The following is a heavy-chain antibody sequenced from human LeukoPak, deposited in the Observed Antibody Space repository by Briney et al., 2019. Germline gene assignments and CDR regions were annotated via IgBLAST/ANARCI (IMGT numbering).Heavy chain of an antibody. Sequence: SVKVSCKASGYTFTSYGISWVRQAPGQGLEWMGGIIPIFGTANYAQKFQGRVTITADKSTSTAYMELSSLRSEDTAVYYCARDLTTQSRREGIFDYWGQGTLVTVSS. CDR3: ARDLTTQSRREGIFDY. J-gene: IGHJ4*02. CDR1: GYTFTSYG. D-gene: IGHD5-24*01. V-gene: IGHV1-69*06. CDR2: IIPIFGTA.